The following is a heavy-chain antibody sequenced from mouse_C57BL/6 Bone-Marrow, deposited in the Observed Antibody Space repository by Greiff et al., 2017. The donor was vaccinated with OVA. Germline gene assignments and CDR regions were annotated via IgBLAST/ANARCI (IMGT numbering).Heavy chain of an antibody. V-gene: IGHV14-4*01. D-gene: IGHD1-1*01. Sequence: EVKLQQSGAELVRPGASVKLSCTASGFNIKDDYMHWVKQRPEQGLEWIGWIDPENGDTEYDSKFQGKATITADTSSNTAYLQLSSLTSEDTSVYYCTAYYYGSSHWYFDVWGTGTTVTVSS. CDR1: GFNIKDDY. CDR3: TAYYYGSSHWYFDV. CDR2: IDPENGDT. J-gene: IGHJ1*03.